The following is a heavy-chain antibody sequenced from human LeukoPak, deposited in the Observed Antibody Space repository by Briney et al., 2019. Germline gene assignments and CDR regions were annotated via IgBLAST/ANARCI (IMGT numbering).Heavy chain of an antibody. D-gene: IGHD1-7*01. CDR3: SRGTHWFDS. Sequence: SQTLSLTCAISADSVSSNSAAWNWIRQSPSRGLEWLGRTYYRANWYNDYAVSVSSRITVNPDTSKNQFSLQLNSVTPEDTAVYYCSRGTHWFDSWGQGTLVTVSS. CDR2: TYYRANWYN. CDR1: ADSVSSNSAA. V-gene: IGHV6-1*01. J-gene: IGHJ5*01.